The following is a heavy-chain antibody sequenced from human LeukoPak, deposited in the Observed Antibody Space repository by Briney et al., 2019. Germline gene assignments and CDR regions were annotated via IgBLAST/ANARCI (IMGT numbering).Heavy chain of an antibody. CDR2: INPNSGGT. Sequence: ASVTVSFKASGYTFTVYYMHWVRQAPGQGLEWMGWINPNSGGTNYAQKFQGRVTMTRDTSISTAYMELSRLRSDDTAVYYCARQYSGSYYRFDYWGQGTLVTVSS. CDR3: ARQYSGSYYRFDY. CDR1: GYTFTVYY. D-gene: IGHD1-26*01. J-gene: IGHJ4*02. V-gene: IGHV1-2*02.